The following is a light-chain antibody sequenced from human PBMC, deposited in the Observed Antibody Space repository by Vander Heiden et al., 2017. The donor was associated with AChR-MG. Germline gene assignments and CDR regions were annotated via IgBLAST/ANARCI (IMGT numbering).Light chain of an antibody. CDR1: QSLLHSNGNND. Sequence: VIPQSPLSLPVTPGEPASISCRSSQSLLHSNGNNDLDWYLQKPGQSPQLLIYWGSNRASGVPDRFSGSGSGTDFTLKISRVEAEDVGVYYCMQSLQAPPTFGGGTKVEIK. CDR2: WGS. V-gene: IGKV2-28*01. CDR3: MQSLQAPPT. J-gene: IGKJ4*01.